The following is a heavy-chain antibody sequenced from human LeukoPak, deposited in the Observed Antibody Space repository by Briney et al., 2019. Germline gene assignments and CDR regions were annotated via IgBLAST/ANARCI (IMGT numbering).Heavy chain of an antibody. V-gene: IGHV5-51*01. CDR2: IYPGDSDT. Sequence: GESLKISRKGSGYSFTAFRIGWVPQIPGKGRGWVGVIYPGDSDTRYSPYFQGQVTISADKSISTAYLQWSSLKASDTAMYYCARGGWGSSWSHYFDYWGQGTLVTVSS. CDR3: ARGGWGSSWSHYFDY. J-gene: IGHJ4*02. CDR1: GYSFTAFR. D-gene: IGHD6-13*01.